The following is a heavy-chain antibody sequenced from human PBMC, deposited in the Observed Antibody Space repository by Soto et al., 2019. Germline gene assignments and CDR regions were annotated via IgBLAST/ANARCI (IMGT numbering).Heavy chain of an antibody. J-gene: IGHJ3*02. CDR1: GFTFSSYA. CDR2: ISGSGGST. V-gene: IGHV3-23*01. D-gene: IGHD3-22*01. CDR3: AKEGITMIVGPGAFDI. Sequence: GGSLRLSCAASGFTFSSYAMSWVRQAPGKGLEWVSAISGSGGSTYYADSVKGRFTISRDNSKNTLYLQMNSLRAEDTAVYYCAKEGITMIVGPGAFDIWGQGTMVTVSS.